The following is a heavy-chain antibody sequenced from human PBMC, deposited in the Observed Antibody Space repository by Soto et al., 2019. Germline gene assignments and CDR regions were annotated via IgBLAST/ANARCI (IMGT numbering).Heavy chain of an antibody. CDR2: INSDGSST. CDR3: ARRGAVAGLHY. J-gene: IGHJ4*02. Sequence: EVQLVESGGGLVQPGGSLRGSCAASGFTFSSYWMHWVRQAPGKGLVWVSRINSDGSSTSYADSVKGRFTISRDNAKNTLYLQMNSLRAEDTAIYYCARRGAVAGLHYWGQGTLVTVSS. CDR1: GFTFSSYW. D-gene: IGHD6-19*01. V-gene: IGHV3-74*01.